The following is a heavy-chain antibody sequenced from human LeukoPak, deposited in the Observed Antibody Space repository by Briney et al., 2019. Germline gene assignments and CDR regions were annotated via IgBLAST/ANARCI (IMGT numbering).Heavy chain of an antibody. J-gene: IGHJ6*02. V-gene: IGHV5-51*01. CDR3: ASLGFNYYDSSGLPYYYYGMDV. CDR1: GYSFSSYW. Sequence: GESLKISCKGSGYSFSSYWIGWVRKMPGKGLEWMGIIYPGDSDTRYSPSFQGQVTISADTSISTAYLQWSSLRSEDTAVYYCASLGFNYYDSSGLPYYYYGMDVWGQGTTVTVSS. D-gene: IGHD3-22*01. CDR2: IYPGDSDT.